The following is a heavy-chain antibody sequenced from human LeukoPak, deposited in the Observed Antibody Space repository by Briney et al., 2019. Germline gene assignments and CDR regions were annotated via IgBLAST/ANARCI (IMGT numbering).Heavy chain of an antibody. J-gene: IGHJ5*02. Sequence: SETLSLTCTVSGGSISSYYWSWIRQPPGKGLEWIGYIYYSGSTNYNPSLKSRVTISVDTSKNQFSLKLSSVTAADTAVYYCASPEYSSSSLGENWFDPWGQGTLVTVSS. CDR2: IYYSGST. D-gene: IGHD6-6*01. CDR1: GGSISSYY. V-gene: IGHV4-59*01. CDR3: ASPEYSSSSLGENWFDP.